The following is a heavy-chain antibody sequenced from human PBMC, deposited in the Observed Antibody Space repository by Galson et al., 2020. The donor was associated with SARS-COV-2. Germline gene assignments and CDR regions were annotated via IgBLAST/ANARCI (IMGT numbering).Heavy chain of an antibody. J-gene: IGHJ3*02. CDR1: GIPISNYA. V-gene: IGHV3-30*04. CDR2: IAHDGGIN. Sequence: QLGESLKISCAAAGIPISNYALHWVRQAPGKRLEWVAVIAHDGGINVYADCVKGRFTISRDNSENMLFLQMNSLRVDDAAVYYCARDVSGGASDIWGQGTMVTVSS. CDR3: ARDVSGGASDI. D-gene: IGHD1-26*01.